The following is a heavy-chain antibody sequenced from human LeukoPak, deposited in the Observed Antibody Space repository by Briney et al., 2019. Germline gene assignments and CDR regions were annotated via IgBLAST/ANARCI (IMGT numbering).Heavy chain of an antibody. CDR3: AREPYSSTWSYGMDV. CDR2: IKQDGSEE. D-gene: IGHD6-6*01. J-gene: IGHJ6*02. CDR1: GFTFIIYW. V-gene: IGHV3-7*05. Sequence: GGSLRLSCAASGFTFIIYWMSWVRQAPGKWLELVANIKQDGSEEVYVDSVRGRFTISRDNAKNSLFLQMNTLRAEDTAVYYCAREPYSSTWSYGMDVWGQGTTVTVSS.